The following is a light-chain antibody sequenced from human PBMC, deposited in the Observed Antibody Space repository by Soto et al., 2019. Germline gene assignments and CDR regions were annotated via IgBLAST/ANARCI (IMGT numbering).Light chain of an antibody. CDR2: GAS. Sequence: EIVLTQSPATLSSFPGDRATLSCRASQSVSSSYLAWYQQKPGQAPRLLIYGASSRATGIPDRFSGSGSGTDFTLTISRLEPEDFAVYYCQQYGSSPAFGQGTRLEI. CDR3: QQYGSSPA. CDR1: QSVSSSY. V-gene: IGKV3-20*01. J-gene: IGKJ5*01.